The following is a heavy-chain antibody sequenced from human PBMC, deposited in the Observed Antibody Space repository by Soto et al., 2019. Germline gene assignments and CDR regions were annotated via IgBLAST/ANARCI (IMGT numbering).Heavy chain of an antibody. V-gene: IGHV3-30*18. Sequence: PGGSLRLSCAASGFMFNAYGMHWVRQAPGKGLEWVAVISFDGSNQYYEESVKGRFTISRDNSMDTVYLQMHSLRAEDTAVYFCVKAGTMTGTGTTPRSFDIWGRGTMVTVS. CDR1: GFMFNAYG. CDR3: VKAGTMTGTGTTPRSFDI. D-gene: IGHD1-1*01. J-gene: IGHJ3*02. CDR2: ISFDGSNQ.